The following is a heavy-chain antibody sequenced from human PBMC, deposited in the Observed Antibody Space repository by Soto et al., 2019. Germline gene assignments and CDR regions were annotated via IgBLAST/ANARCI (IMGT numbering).Heavy chain of an antibody. CDR2: ISAYNGNT. Sequence: ASVKVSCKASGYTFTSYGISWVRQAPGQGLEWMGWISAYNGNTNYAQKLQGRVTMTTDTSTSTAYMELRSLRSDDTAVYYCARAPHYYGSGSYYNVYYYYYGMDVWGQGTTVTVSS. CDR1: GYTFTSYG. CDR3: ARAPHYYGSGSYYNVYYYYYGMDV. V-gene: IGHV1-18*04. J-gene: IGHJ6*02. D-gene: IGHD3-10*01.